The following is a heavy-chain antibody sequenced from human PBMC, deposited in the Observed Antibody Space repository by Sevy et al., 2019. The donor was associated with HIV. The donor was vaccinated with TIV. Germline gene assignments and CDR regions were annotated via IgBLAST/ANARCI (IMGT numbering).Heavy chain of an antibody. J-gene: IGHJ6*02. D-gene: IGHD1-26*01. CDR1: GLTFISFSSSS. CDR2: ISSAGTYI. CDR3: ARDRGVGTSSYGMDV. Sequence: GGSLRLSCAASGLTFISFSSSSMNWVRQAPGKGLEWVSSISSAGTYIYYADSRKGRFTISRDNAKSSVYLQMNSRRAEDTAVYYCARDRGVGTSSYGMDVWGQGTTVTVSS. V-gene: IGHV3-21*01.